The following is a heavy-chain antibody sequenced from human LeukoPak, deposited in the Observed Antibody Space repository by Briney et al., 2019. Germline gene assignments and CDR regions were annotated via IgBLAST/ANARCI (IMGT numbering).Heavy chain of an antibody. CDR2: IYYSGST. Sequence: PSETLSLTCTVSGGSISSSSYYWGWIRQPPGKGLEWIGSIYYSGSTYYNPSLKSRVTISVDTSKNQFSLKLSSVTAADTAVYYCARHEGGHIVVVPADIGSFDYWGQGTLVTVSS. CDR1: GGSISSSSYY. CDR3: ARHEGGHIVVVPADIGSFDY. D-gene: IGHD2-2*01. V-gene: IGHV4-39*01. J-gene: IGHJ4*02.